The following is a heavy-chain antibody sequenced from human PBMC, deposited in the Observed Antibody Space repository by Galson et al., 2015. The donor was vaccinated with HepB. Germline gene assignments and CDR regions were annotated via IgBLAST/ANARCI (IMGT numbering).Heavy chain of an antibody. CDR2: ISYDGSNK. CDR3: ARDFLYGDYYGMDV. D-gene: IGHD4-17*01. J-gene: IGHJ6*02. CDR1: GFTFSSYA. Sequence: SLRLSCAASGFTFSSYAMHWVRQAPGKGLEWVAVISYDGSNKYYADSVKGRFTISRDNSKNTLYLQMNSLRAEDTAVYYCARDFLYGDYYGMDVWGQGTTVTVSS. V-gene: IGHV3-30-3*01.